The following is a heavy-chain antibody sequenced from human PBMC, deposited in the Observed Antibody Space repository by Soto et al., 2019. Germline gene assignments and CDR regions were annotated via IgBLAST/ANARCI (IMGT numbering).Heavy chain of an antibody. D-gene: IGHD6-19*01. V-gene: IGHV3-30-3*01. CDR1: GFTFSSYA. Sequence: QVQLVESGGGVVQPGRSLRLSCAASGFTFSSYAMHWVRQAPGKGLEWVAVMSYDGSNKYYADSVKGRFTISRDNSKNTLYLQMNSLRAEATAVYYCARDKSPYSSGWHNRHFDYWGKGTLVTVSS. J-gene: IGHJ4*02. CDR2: MSYDGSNK. CDR3: ARDKSPYSSGWHNRHFDY.